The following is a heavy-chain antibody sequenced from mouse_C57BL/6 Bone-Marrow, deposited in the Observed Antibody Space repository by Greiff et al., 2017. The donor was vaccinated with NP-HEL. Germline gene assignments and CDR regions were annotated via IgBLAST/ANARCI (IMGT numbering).Heavy chain of an antibody. D-gene: IGHD2-2*01. V-gene: IGHV7-1*01. J-gene: IGHJ3*01. Sequence: EVHLVESGGGLVQSGRSLRLSCATSGFTFSDFYMEWVRQAPGKGLEWIAASRNKANDYTTEYSASVKVRFIVSRDTSQSILYLQMNALRAEDTAIYYCARDAWGYPFAYWGQGTLVTVSA. CDR3: ARDAWGYPFAY. CDR1: GFTFSDFY. CDR2: SRNKANDYTT.